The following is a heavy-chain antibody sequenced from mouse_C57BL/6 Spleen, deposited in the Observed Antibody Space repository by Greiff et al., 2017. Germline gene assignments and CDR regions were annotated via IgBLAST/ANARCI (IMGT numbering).Heavy chain of an antibody. J-gene: IGHJ2*01. V-gene: IGHV1-81*01. CDR2: IYPRSGNT. CDR1: GYTFTSYG. D-gene: IGHD2-4*01. CDR3: ARGGNYDYDRNYFDY. Sequence: QVQLQQSGAELARPGASVKLSCKASGYTFTSYGISWVKQRTGQGLEWIGEIYPRSGNTYYNEKFKGKATLTADKSSSTAYMELRSLTSEDSAVYFCARGGNYDYDRNYFDYWGQGTTLTVSS.